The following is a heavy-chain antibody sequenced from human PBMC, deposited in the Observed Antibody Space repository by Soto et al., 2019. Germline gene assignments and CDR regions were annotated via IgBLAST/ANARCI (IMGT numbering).Heavy chain of an antibody. D-gene: IGHD2-21*02. V-gene: IGHV3-48*02. CDR2: ISSSSSTI. J-gene: IGHJ4*02. CDR1: GFTFGSYS. Sequence: PRGSLRLSCAASGFTFGSYSMNWVRQAPGKGLEWVSYISSSSSTIYYADSVKGRFTISRDNAKNSLYLQMNSLRDEDTAVYYCARADALGGNSGPAWGQGTLVTVSS. CDR3: ARADALGGNSGPA.